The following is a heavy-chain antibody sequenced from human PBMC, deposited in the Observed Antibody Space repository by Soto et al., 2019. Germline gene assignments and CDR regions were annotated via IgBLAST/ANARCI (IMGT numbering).Heavy chain of an antibody. CDR2: MSYDGSNK. CDR3: ARTRGAYYDFWSGPRSTYYYYSMDV. J-gene: IGHJ6*02. D-gene: IGHD3-3*01. CDR1: GFTFSTYT. V-gene: IGHV3-30-3*01. Sequence: QVHLVESGGGVVQPGRSLRLSCAASGFTFSTYTMHWVRQAPGKGLEWVAVMSYDGSNKYYADSVKGRFTVSRDNSKNTLYMLMLSLXAKDTAVYYCARTRGAYYDFWSGPRSTYYYYSMDVWGQGTTVTVSS.